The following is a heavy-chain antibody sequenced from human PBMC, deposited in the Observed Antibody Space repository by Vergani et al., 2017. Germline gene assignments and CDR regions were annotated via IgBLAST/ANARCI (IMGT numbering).Heavy chain of an antibody. CDR1: GYSISSGYF. CDR2: IYTSGAT. V-gene: IGHV4-38-2*02. D-gene: IGHD2-21*01. J-gene: IGHJ3*01. Sequence: QVQLQESGPRLVKPSETLSLICSVSGYSISSGYFWGWIRQSPGKGLEWIGRIYTSGATNYNPSLRSRAIMSVDASKKQFSLKLTSVTAADTAVYYCARDGGEYDKDALDVWGQGTKVTVTS. CDR3: ARDGGEYDKDALDV.